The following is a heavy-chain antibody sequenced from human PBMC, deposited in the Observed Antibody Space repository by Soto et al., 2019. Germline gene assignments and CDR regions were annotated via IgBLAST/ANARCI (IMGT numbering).Heavy chain of an antibody. CDR3: ARDLSRIRLPDAFDI. CDR2: ISAYNDNT. CDR1: GYTFSSYG. D-gene: IGHD6-6*01. Sequence: QVQLVQSGAEVKKTGASVKVSCKASGYTFSSYGISSVRQAPGQGLEWMGWISAYNDNTNYAQKLQGRVTMTTYTSTSPAYMELRSLRSDDTAVYYCARDLSRIRLPDAFDIWGQGTMVTVSS. J-gene: IGHJ3*02. V-gene: IGHV1-18*01.